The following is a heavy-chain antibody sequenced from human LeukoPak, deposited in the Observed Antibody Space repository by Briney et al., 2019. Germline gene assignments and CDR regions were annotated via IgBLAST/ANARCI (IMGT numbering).Heavy chain of an antibody. CDR1: AYTFTSYG. J-gene: IGHJ5*02. D-gene: IGHD3-22*01. Sequence: ASVQVSCKASAYTFTSYGISWVRQAPGQGLEWMGWISAYSGNTNYAQKLQGRVTMTTDTSTSTAYMELRSLRSDDTAVYYCARDNPQGYYYDSSAGGWFDPWGQGTLVTVSS. CDR3: ARDNPQGYYYDSSAGGWFDP. CDR2: ISAYSGNT. V-gene: IGHV1-18*01.